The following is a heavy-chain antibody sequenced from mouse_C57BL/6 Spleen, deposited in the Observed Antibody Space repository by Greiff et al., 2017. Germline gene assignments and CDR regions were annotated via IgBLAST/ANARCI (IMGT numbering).Heavy chain of an antibody. V-gene: IGHV5-6*01. J-gene: IGHJ2*01. Sequence: EVQLVESGGDLVKPGGSLKLSCAASGFTFSSYGMSWVRQTPDKRLEWVATISSGGSYTYYPDSVKGRFTISRDNAKNTLYLQMSSLKSEDTAMYYCARRGYVDYFDYWGQGTTLTVSS. D-gene: IGHD3-1*01. CDR3: ARRGYVDYFDY. CDR1: GFTFSSYG. CDR2: ISSGGSYT.